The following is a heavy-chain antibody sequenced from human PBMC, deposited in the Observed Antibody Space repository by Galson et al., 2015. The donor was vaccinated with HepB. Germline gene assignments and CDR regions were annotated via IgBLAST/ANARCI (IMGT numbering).Heavy chain of an antibody. J-gene: IGHJ4*02. CDR1: GFNVSNNY. Sequence: SLRLSCAASGFNVSNNYMGWVRQAPGKGLQWVSIIYTNDKTFYADSVKGRFTISRDNSKNTLYLQMNSLRVEDTAVYYCAREGCTSTSCYMSERLFDYWGQGTLVTVSS. CDR3: AREGCTSTSCYMSERLFDY. D-gene: IGHD2-2*02. V-gene: IGHV3-53*01. CDR2: IYTNDKT.